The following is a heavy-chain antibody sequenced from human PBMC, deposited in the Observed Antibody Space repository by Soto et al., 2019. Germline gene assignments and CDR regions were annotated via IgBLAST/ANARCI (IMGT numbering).Heavy chain of an antibody. CDR2: IYYSGST. CDR3: ARSDTYYDLWSGYNWFDP. CDR1: GGSISSYY. Sequence: QVQLQESGPGLVKPSETLSLPCTVSGGSISSYYWSWIRQPPGKGLEWIGYIYYSGSTNYNPSLKSRVTISVDTSKNRFTLKLSSVTAADTAVYYCARSDTYYDLWSGYNWFDPCGQGTLVTVSS. D-gene: IGHD3-3*01. V-gene: IGHV4-59*01. J-gene: IGHJ5*02.